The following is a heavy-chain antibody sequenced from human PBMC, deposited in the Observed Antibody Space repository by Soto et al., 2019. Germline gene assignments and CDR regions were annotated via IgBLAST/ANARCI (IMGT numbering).Heavy chain of an antibody. CDR1: GFTFSSYW. Sequence: GGSLRLSCAASGFTFSSYWMHWVRQAPGKGLVWVSRINPDGSATNYADSVKGRFTISRDNAKRSLYLQMMSLTAEDTAIYYCVRGGGGGLFDPWGQGTMVTVSS. D-gene: IGHD2-15*01. CDR3: VRGGGGGLFDP. V-gene: IGHV3-74*01. J-gene: IGHJ5*02. CDR2: INPDGSAT.